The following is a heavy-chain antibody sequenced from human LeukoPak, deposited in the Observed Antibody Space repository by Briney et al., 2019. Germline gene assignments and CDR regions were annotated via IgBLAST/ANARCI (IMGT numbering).Heavy chain of an antibody. J-gene: IGHJ4*02. CDR3: AKDRFAYCSGGSCSFDY. CDR2: ISSSSSYI. V-gene: IGHV3-21*01. Sequence: GGSLRLSCAASGFTFSSYSMNWVRQAPGKGLEWVSSISSSSSYIYYADSVKGRFTISRDNSKNTLYLQMNSLRAEDTAVYYCAKDRFAYCSGGSCSFDYWGQGTLVTVSS. D-gene: IGHD2-15*01. CDR1: GFTFSSYS.